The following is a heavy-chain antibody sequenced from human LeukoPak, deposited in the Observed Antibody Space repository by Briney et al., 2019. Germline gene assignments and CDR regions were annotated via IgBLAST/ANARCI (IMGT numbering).Heavy chain of an antibody. Sequence: PSETLSLTCAVYGGSFSGYYWSWIRQPPGKGLEGIGEINHSGSTNYNPSLKSRVTISVDTSKNQFSLKLSSVTAADTAVYYCASRITMVRGVITSSYYYGMDVWGQGTTVTVSS. CDR3: ASRITMVRGVITSSYYYGMDV. D-gene: IGHD3-10*01. V-gene: IGHV4-34*01. CDR2: INHSGST. CDR1: GGSFSGYY. J-gene: IGHJ6*02.